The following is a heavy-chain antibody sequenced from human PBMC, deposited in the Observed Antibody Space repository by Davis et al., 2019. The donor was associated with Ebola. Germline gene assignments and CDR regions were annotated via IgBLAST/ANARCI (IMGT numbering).Heavy chain of an antibody. CDR1: GGSISSGGYY. J-gene: IGHJ5*02. D-gene: IGHD4-17*01. CDR2: IYYSGST. V-gene: IGHV4-31*03. Sequence: SETLSLTCTVSGGSISSGGYYWSWIRQHPGKGLEWIGYIYYSGSTYYNPSLKSRVTISVDTSKNQFSLKLSSVTAADTAVYYCARVMTTVTTGWFDPWGQGTLVAVSS. CDR3: ARVMTTVTTGWFDP.